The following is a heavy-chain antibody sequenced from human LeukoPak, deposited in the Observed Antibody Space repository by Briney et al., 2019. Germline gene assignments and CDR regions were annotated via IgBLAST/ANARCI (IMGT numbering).Heavy chain of an antibody. V-gene: IGHV3-64D*09. CDR3: AKGPTYDSLPYYFDY. Sequence: GGSLRLSCSASGFTFSYYAMHWVRQAAGKGLEFVSGISSNGGSTYYADSLKGRFTVSRDDSNNTLYLQMSSLRAEDTAIYYCAKGPTYDSLPYYFDYWGQGTLVTVSS. D-gene: IGHD3-22*01. J-gene: IGHJ4*02. CDR1: GFTFSYYA. CDR2: ISSNGGST.